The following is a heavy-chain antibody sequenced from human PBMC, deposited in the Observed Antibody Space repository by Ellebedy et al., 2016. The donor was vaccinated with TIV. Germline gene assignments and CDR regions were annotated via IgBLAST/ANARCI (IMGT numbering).Heavy chain of an antibody. J-gene: IGHJ4*02. Sequence: PGGSLRLSCEASGITFRSYGMHWVRHDPGKGPEWVAAVSHEGMTKYYADSVKDRFTVARDNSKTTLYLQVNSLRAEDTSVFYCAKVDVGFYMGHDYFDYWGQGTPVTVSS. V-gene: IGHV3-30*18. CDR1: GITFRSYG. CDR3: AKVDVGFYMGHDYFDY. D-gene: IGHD1-26*01. CDR2: VSHEGMTK.